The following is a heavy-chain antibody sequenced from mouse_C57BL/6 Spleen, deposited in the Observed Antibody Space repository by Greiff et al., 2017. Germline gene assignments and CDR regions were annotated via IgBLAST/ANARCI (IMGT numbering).Heavy chain of an antibody. D-gene: IGHD2-13*01. V-gene: IGHV1-82*01. CDR2: IYPGDGDT. CDR3: ARVLYSDNGDDGDY. Sequence: QVQLQQSGPELVKPGASVKISCKASGYAFTSSWMNWVKQRPGKGLEWIGRIYPGDGDTNYNGKFKGKATLPADHSSSTSYMHLSSLTSEDSAVYYCARVLYSDNGDDGDYWGQGTTLTVSS. CDR1: GYAFTSSW. J-gene: IGHJ2*01.